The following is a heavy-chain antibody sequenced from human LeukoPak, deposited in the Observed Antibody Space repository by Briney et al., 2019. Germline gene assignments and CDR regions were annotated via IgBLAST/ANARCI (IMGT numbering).Heavy chain of an antibody. J-gene: IGHJ4*02. D-gene: IGHD5-24*01. CDR3: ARESRDGYNYFDY. Sequence: SVKVSCKASGGTFSSYAISWVRQAPGQGLEWMGGNIPIFGTANYAQKFQGRVTITADESTSTAYMELSSLRSEDTAVYYCARESRDGYNYFDYWGQGTLVTVSS. V-gene: IGHV1-69*13. CDR2: NIPIFGTA. CDR1: GGTFSSYA.